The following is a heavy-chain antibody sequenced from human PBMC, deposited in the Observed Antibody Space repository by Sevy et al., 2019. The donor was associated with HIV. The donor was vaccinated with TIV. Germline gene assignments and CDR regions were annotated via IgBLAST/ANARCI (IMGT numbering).Heavy chain of an antibody. Sequence: GGSLRLSCAASGFSFSWYRMSWVRQTPEKGLEWVANIRQDGSEKNYVDSVKGRFTISRDNAKNSVYLQMNGRRAEDTAVYYCANKCGTRSNDAFDTWGQGTMVTVSS. CDR2: IRQDGSEK. V-gene: IGHV3-7*01. D-gene: IGHD2-15*01. CDR3: ANKCGTRSNDAFDT. CDR1: GFSFSWYR. J-gene: IGHJ3*02.